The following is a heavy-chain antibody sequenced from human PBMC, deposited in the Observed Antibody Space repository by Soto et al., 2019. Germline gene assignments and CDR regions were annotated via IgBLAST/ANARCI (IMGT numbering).Heavy chain of an antibody. V-gene: IGHV4-39*01. CDR3: ARHVTSATTVTTSGMDV. CDR2: VYYSGST. D-gene: IGHD4-17*01. J-gene: IGHJ6*02. Sequence: SETLSLTCTVSAGSITSSSYYWGWIRQPPGKGLEWIGSVYYSGSTYYNPSLKSRVTISVDTSKNQFSLRLSSVTAADTAVYYCARHVTSATTVTTSGMDVWGQGTTVTVSS. CDR1: AGSITSSSYY.